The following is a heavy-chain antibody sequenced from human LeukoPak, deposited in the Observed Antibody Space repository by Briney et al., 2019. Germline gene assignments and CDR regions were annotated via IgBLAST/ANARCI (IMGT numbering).Heavy chain of an antibody. V-gene: IGHV1-2*02. D-gene: IGHD3-3*01. Sequence: ASVKVSCKASGYTFTGYYMHWVRQAPGQGLEWMGWINPNSGGTNYAQKFQGRVTMTRDTSISTAYMELSRLRSDDTAVYYCARDPHYVLRFLECLPQADYYYYYMDVWGKGTTVTVSS. CDR1: GYTFTGYY. CDR3: ARDPHYVLRFLECLPQADYYYYYMDV. CDR2: INPNSGGT. J-gene: IGHJ6*03.